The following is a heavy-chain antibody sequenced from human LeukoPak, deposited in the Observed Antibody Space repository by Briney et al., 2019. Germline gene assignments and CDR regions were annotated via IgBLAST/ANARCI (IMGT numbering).Heavy chain of an antibody. D-gene: IGHD6-19*01. CDR1: GFTFSSYA. CDR3: ARDQWDSSGWYSGFDY. V-gene: IGHV3-23*01. Sequence: GGSLRLSCAASGFTFSSYAMSWVRQAPGKGLEWVSAISGSGGSTYHADSVKGRFTISRDNSKNTLYLQMNSLRAEDTAVYYCARDQWDSSGWYSGFDYWGQGTLVTVSS. J-gene: IGHJ4*02. CDR2: ISGSGGST.